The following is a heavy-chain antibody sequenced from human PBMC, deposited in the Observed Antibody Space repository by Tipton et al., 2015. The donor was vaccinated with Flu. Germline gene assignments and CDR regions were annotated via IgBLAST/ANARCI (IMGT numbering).Heavy chain of an antibody. Sequence: TLSLTCSVSGGSVSSGSYYWSWIRQPAGKALEWIGRIYSTGMTKYNPSLKSQVTLSLDTSKQQFSLRLNSGTAADTAVYFCARERLGEYNSAGYPESWGQGTLVTVSS. CDR1: GGSVSSGSYY. CDR2: IYSTGMT. V-gene: IGHV4-61*02. J-gene: IGHJ5*02. D-gene: IGHD2/OR15-2a*01. CDR3: ARERLGEYNSAGYPES.